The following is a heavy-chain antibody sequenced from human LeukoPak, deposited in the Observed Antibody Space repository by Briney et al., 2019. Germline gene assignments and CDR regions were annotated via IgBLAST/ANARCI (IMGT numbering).Heavy chain of an antibody. CDR3: ARSTVGATLYFDY. CDR1: GFTFSSYG. CDR2: ISYDGSNK. V-gene: IGHV3-30*03. J-gene: IGHJ4*02. Sequence: GGSLRLSCAASGFTFSSYGMHWVRQAPGKGLEWVAVISYDGSNKYYADSVKGRFTISRDNSKNTLYLQMNSLRAEDTAVYYCARSTVGATLYFDYWGQGTLVTVSS. D-gene: IGHD1-26*01.